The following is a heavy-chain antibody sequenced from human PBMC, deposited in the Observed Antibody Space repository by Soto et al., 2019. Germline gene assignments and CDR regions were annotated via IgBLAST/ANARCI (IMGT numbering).Heavy chain of an antibody. V-gene: IGHV3-23*01. CDR3: AKRSSSSTFDY. CDR1: GFTFSSYA. CDR2: ISGSDDRT. Sequence: EVQLLESGGGLVQPGESLRLSCAASGFTFSSYAMSWVRQAPGKGLAWVSVISGSDDRTYYADSVKGRFTISRDNSKNTLYLQMNSLRAEDTAVYYCAKRSSSSTFDYWGQGTLVTVSS. J-gene: IGHJ4*02. D-gene: IGHD6-6*01.